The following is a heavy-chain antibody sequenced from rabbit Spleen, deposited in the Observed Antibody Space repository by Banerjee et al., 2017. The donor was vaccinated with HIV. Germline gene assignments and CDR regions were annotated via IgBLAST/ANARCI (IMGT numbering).Heavy chain of an antibody. Sequence: QSLEESGGDLVKPGASLTLTCTASGIDFSSTYHMCWVRQAPGKGLEWIACIDTGSSGSTYYASWVNGRFTISKTSSTTVTLQMTSLTAADTATYFCARGSGVDDAFHPWGQGTLVTVS. CDR1: GIDFSSTYH. J-gene: IGHJ2*01. V-gene: IGHV1S40*01. D-gene: IGHD1-1*01. CDR3: ARGSGVDDAFHP. CDR2: IDTGSSGST.